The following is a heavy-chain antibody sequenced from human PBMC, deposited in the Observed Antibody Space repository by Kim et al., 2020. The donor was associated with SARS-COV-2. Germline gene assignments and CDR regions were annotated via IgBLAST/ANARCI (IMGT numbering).Heavy chain of an antibody. CDR2: ISGSGGST. J-gene: IGHJ4*02. V-gene: IGHV3-23*01. CDR1: GFTFSSYA. D-gene: IGHD1-26*01. Sequence: GGSLRLSCAASGFTFSSYAMSWVRQAPGKGLEWVSAISGSGGSTYYADSVKGRFTSSRDNSKITLYLQMNSQRAEDTAVYYWAKKLWELRGGWDFAYWGQGNLVTVSS. CDR3: AKKLWELRGGWDFAY.